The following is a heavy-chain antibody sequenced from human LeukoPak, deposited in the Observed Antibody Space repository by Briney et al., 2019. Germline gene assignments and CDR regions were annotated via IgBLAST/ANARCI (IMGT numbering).Heavy chain of an antibody. CDR1: GFTFNNYA. CDR3: AKRDVSDSSGYFPLFAH. J-gene: IGHJ4*02. V-gene: IGHV3-23*01. Sequence: GSLRLSCAASGFTFNNYAMTWVRQAPGKGLEWVSGITGGGGITYYADSVRGRLTISRDNSKNTLNLQMNSLRAEDTAVYYCAKRDVSDSSGYFPLFAHWGQGTLVTVSS. D-gene: IGHD3-22*01. CDR2: ITGGGGIT.